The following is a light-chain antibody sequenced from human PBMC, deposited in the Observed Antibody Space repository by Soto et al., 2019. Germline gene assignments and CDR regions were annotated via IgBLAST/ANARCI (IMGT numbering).Light chain of an antibody. Sequence: QSALTQPASVSGSPGQSITISCTGTSSDVGGYDYVSWYQHHPGKAPKLIIYEVSNRPSGVSNRFSGSKSDNTASLTISGLQAEDEADYYCAAWDDSLNGWVFGGGTKLTVL. CDR3: AAWDDSLNGWV. J-gene: IGLJ3*02. CDR2: EVS. V-gene: IGLV2-14*01. CDR1: SSDVGGYDY.